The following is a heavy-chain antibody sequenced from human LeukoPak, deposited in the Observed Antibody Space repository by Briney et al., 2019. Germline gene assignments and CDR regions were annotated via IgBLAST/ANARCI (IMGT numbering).Heavy chain of an antibody. Sequence: SVPVSCKASGYSFSDFYIHWVRQAPGRGLEWMGWINPKSGATTYAERFRGRVTMTRDTSFNTVYLELASLHSDDTAVFYCARDYSDGYNRRDAFDIWGQGTTLIVSS. CDR3: ARDYSDGYNRRDAFDI. CDR1: GYSFSDFY. D-gene: IGHD5-18*01. V-gene: IGHV1-2*02. J-gene: IGHJ3*02. CDR2: INPKSGAT.